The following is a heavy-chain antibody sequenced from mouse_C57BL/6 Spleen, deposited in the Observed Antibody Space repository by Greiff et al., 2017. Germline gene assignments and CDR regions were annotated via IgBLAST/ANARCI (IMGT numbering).Heavy chain of an antibody. CDR2: ISYDGSN. J-gene: IGHJ4*01. CDR3: ARDLMDD. V-gene: IGHV3-6*01. CDR1: GYSITSGYY. Sequence: VQLQESGPGLVKPSQSLSLTCSVTGYSITSGYYWNWIRQFPGNKLEWMGYISYDGSNNYNPSLKNRISITRDTSKNQFFLKLNSVTTEDTATYYCARDLMDDWGQGTSVTVAS.